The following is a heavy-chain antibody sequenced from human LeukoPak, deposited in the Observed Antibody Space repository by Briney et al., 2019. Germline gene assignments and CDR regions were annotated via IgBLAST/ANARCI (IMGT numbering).Heavy chain of an antibody. CDR3: AKSSAGITWFDP. CDR2: TRFDDSYK. Sequence: GGSLRLSCATSGFTSDDYGMHWVRQAPGKGPEWVAFTRFDDSYKAYGNSVKGRFTISRDNSKNTLYLQMDSLRSDDTAVYYCAKSSAGITWFDPWGQGTLVIVSS. D-gene: IGHD1-7*01. V-gene: IGHV3-30*02. CDR1: GFTSDDYG. J-gene: IGHJ5*02.